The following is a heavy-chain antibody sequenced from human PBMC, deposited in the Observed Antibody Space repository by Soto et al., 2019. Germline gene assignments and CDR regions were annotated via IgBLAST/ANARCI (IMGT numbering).Heavy chain of an antibody. J-gene: IGHJ5*02. V-gene: IGHV1-69*06. CDR1: GGTFSSYA. CDR3: ARTARIAARRRWFDP. D-gene: IGHD6-6*01. CDR2: IIPIFGTA. Sequence: SVNVSCKASGGTFSSYAISWVRQAPGQGLEWMGGIIPIFGTANYAQKFQGRVTITADKSTSTAYMELSSLRSEDTAVYYCARTARIAARRRWFDPWGQGTLVTVSS.